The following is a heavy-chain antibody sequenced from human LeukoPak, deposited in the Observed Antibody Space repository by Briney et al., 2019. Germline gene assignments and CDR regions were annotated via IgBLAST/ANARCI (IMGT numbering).Heavy chain of an antibody. CDR3: ARDTPGIRYFDWLEAPDY. J-gene: IGHJ4*02. Sequence: ASVKVSCEASGYTFTSYGISWVRQAPGQGLEWMGWISAYNGNTNYAQKLQGRVTMTTDTSTSTAYMELRSLRSDDTAVYYCARDTPGIRYFDWLEAPDYWGQGTLVTVSS. V-gene: IGHV1-18*04. CDR2: ISAYNGNT. D-gene: IGHD3-9*01. CDR1: GYTFTSYG.